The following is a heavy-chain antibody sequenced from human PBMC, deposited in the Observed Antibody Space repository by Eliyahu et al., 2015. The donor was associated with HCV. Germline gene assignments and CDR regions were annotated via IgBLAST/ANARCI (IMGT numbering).Heavy chain of an antibody. CDR3: ARDGTGGGMDV. Sequence: QVQLLQSGPEVKKPGAPVKVSCEASGYTLSNYGITWVRQAPGQGLEWMGWISANNGYANYAQKFQGRVTMTTDTSTSTAYMELRSLRSDDTAVYYCARDGTGGGMDVWGQGTTVIVSS. D-gene: IGHD3-10*01. J-gene: IGHJ6*02. CDR2: ISANNGYA. CDR1: GYTLSNYG. V-gene: IGHV1-18*01.